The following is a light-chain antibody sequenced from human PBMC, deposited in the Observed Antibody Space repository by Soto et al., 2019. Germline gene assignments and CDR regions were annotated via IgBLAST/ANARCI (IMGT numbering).Light chain of an antibody. V-gene: IGKV3-20*01. CDR2: AIS. J-gene: IGKJ1*01. CDR3: QQHSSSPWT. CDR1: QSVTSDY. Sequence: EIVLTQSPGTLSLSPGESAALSCRASQSVTSDYLVWYRQKPGQAPRLLIYAISSMAAGIPDRFSGSGSGTDFTLTITRLEPEYSAVYYCQQHSSSPWTFCQGTRVEV.